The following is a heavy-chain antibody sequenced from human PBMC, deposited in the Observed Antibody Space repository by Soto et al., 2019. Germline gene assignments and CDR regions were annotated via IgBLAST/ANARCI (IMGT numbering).Heavy chain of an antibody. CDR2: IWYDGSNK. V-gene: IGHV3-33*01. CDR1: GFTFSSYG. Sequence: AGGSLRLSCAASGFTFSSYGMHWVRQAPGKGLEWVAVIWYDGSNKYYADSVKGRFTISRDDSKSIAHLQMNSLKTEDTAVYYCTRALLLHDSSGYPFDYWGQGTLVTVSS. D-gene: IGHD3-22*01. CDR3: TRALLLHDSSGYPFDY. J-gene: IGHJ4*02.